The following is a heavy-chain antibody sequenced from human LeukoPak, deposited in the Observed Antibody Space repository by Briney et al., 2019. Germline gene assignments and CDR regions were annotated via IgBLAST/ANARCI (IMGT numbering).Heavy chain of an antibody. V-gene: IGHV3-48*01. J-gene: IGHJ2*01. CDR3: ARGECSGSGCYAPSWYIDL. CDR2: ISGSGDIK. D-gene: IGHD2-2*01. Sequence: GGSLRLSCVGSGFSFSMYNMNWVRQAPGKGLEWISYISGSGDIKNYADSVKGRFSVSRDNAKNSLYLQLDSLRAEDTAVFYCARGECSGSGCYAPSWYIDLWGRGTPVTVFS. CDR1: GFSFSMYN.